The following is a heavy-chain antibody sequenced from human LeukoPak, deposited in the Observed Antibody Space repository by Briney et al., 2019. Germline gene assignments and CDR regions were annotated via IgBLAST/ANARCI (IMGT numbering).Heavy chain of an antibody. J-gene: IGHJ4*02. CDR1: GGTFSSYA. V-gene: IGHV1-69*13. D-gene: IGHD3-3*01. CDR3: AAPGGRFLEWLLNPPFDY. Sequence: GASVKVSCKASGGTFSSYAISWVRQAPGQGLEWMGGIIPIFGTANYAQKFQGRVTITADESTSTAYMELSSLRSEDTAVYYCAAPGGRFLEWLLNPPFDYWGQGTLVTVSS. CDR2: IIPIFGTA.